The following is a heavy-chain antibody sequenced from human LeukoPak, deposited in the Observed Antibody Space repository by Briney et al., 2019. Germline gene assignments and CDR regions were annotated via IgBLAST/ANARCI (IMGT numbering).Heavy chain of an antibody. V-gene: IGHV1-46*01. CDR1: GYTVASYY. D-gene: IGHD2-2*01. CDR3: ARYENIVVVPAARPEAFDI. Sequence: ASVKVSCKASGYTVASYYMHWVRLAPGQGLEWMGIINPSGGSTSYAQKFQGRVTMTRDTSTSTVYMELSSLRSEDTAVYYCARYENIVVVPAARPEAFDIWGQGTMVTVSS. CDR2: INPSGGST. J-gene: IGHJ3*02.